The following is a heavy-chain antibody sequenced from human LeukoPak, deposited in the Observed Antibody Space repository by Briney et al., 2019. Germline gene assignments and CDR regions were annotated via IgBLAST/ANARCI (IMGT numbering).Heavy chain of an antibody. Sequence: PGRSLRLSCAASGFTFSSYGMPWVRQAPGKGLEWVAVISDDGSNNYYTESAKGRFTISRDNSKNTLYLQMNSLRAEDTAVYYCAKDQSSGSYYNSDPYFDYWGQGTLVTVSS. CDR3: AKDQSSGSYYNSDPYFDY. D-gene: IGHD3-10*01. CDR1: GFTFSSYG. CDR2: ISDDGSNN. J-gene: IGHJ4*02. V-gene: IGHV3-30*18.